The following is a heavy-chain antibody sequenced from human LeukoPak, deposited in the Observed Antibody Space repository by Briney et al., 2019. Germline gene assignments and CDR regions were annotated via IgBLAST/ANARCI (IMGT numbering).Heavy chain of an antibody. CDR1: GFTFSTFG. V-gene: IGHV3-33*01. J-gene: IGHJ4*02. Sequence: GGSLRLSCAASGFTFSTFGMHWVRQAPGKGLEWVAVIYYDGNNKFYGDSVKGRFTISRDNSENSLYLQMDSLRVEDTAVYYCARDGLGHCSGGSCYPPDYWGQGTPVTVSS. D-gene: IGHD2-15*01. CDR2: IYYDGNNK. CDR3: ARDGLGHCSGGSCYPPDY.